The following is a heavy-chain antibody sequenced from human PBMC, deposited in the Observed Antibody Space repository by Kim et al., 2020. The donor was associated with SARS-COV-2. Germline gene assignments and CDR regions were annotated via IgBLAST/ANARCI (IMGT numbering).Heavy chain of an antibody. CDR2: IWYDGSNK. CDR1: GFTFSSYG. CDR3: ARDLLVGATSYGMDV. Sequence: GGSLRLSCAASGFTFSSYGMHWVRQAPGKWLEWVAVIWYDGSNKYYADSVKGRFTISRDNSKNTLYLQMNSLRAEDTAVYYCARDLLVGATSYGMDVWGQGTTVTVSS. V-gene: IGHV3-33*01. D-gene: IGHD1-26*01. J-gene: IGHJ6*02.